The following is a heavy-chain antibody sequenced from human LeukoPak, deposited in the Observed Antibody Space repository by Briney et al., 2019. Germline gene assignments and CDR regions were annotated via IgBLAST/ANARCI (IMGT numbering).Heavy chain of an antibody. CDR1: GGSISSNDYY. J-gene: IGHJ4*02. D-gene: IGHD3-16*02. Sequence: SETLSLTCTVSGGSISSNDYYWDWIRQPPGMGLEYIGSIYYSGSTYYNPSLKSRVTISVDTSKNQFSLKLSSVTAADTAVYYCARGNRGELSFDYWGQGTLVTVSS. V-gene: IGHV4-39*01. CDR2: IYYSGST. CDR3: ARGNRGELSFDY.